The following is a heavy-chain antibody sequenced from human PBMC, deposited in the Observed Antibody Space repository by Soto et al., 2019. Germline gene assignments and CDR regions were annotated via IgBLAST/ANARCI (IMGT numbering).Heavy chain of an antibody. CDR3: ATGGHNDGYNFYHGMDV. Sequence: QVQVVQSGAEVKKPGSSVKVSCKVSGGIFTNNAISWVRQAPGQGLEWLGGVIPLFDTAYYAQIFRGRLRIPADGATTPAYMELSGLTYADTAVYFCATGGHNDGYNFYHGMDVWGKGTTVTVSA. D-gene: IGHD5-18*01. CDR1: GGIFTNNA. CDR2: VIPLFDTA. J-gene: IGHJ6*04. V-gene: IGHV1-69*01.